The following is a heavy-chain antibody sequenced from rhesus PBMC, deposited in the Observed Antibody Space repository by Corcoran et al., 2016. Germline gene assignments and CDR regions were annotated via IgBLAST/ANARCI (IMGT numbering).Heavy chain of an antibody. CDR3: TSLTVTRTPFDY. CDR2: ISESGGTT. D-gene: IGHD3-9*01. CDR1: GFSFGSYE. V-gene: IGHV3-100*02. J-gene: IGHJ4*01. Sequence: DVPLVASGGGLVKPGGSLSLSCVASGFSFGSYEMHWVRQAPGKGLEWGSVISESGGTTYYADSMKGRFTISRDNAKNSRFLQMNSLRAEDTAVYYCTSLTVTRTPFDYWGQGVLVTVSS.